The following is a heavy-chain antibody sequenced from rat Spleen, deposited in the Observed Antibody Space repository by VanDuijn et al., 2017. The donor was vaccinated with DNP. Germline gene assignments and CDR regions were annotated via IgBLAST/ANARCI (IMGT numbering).Heavy chain of an antibody. Sequence: EVQLVASGGGLVQPGRSLKLSCAASGFTFSDYYMAWVRQAPTKGLEWVAYTNYAGGSNYNGDSVKGRFTISRDNAKSTLYLQINSLRSEDMATYYCARHVLPLRVWDYWGQGVMVTVSS. CDR1: GFTFSDYY. CDR2: TNYAGGSN. D-gene: IGHD1-4*01. CDR3: ARHVLPLRVWDY. V-gene: IGHV5-22*01. J-gene: IGHJ2*01.